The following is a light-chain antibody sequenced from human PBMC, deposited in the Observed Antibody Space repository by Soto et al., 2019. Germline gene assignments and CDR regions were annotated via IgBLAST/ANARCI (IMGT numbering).Light chain of an antibody. CDR2: GAS. CDR3: QQYGRSIT. Sequence: EIVLTQALGTLSLSPGERAILSCSASQSVSSNYLAWFQQKPGQAPRLLIYGASSRATGIPDRFSGSGSGTDFTLTISRLEPEDFAVYYCQQYGRSITFGQGTRLEIK. V-gene: IGKV3-20*01. CDR1: QSVSSNY. J-gene: IGKJ5*01.